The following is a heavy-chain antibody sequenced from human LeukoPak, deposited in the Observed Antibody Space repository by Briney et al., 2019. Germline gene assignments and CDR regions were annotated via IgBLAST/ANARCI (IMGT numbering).Heavy chain of an antibody. CDR3: AKDMLLWFGELLGWFDP. J-gene: IGHJ5*02. CDR2: ISSSSNYI. D-gene: IGHD3-10*01. Sequence: GGSLRLSCAASGFTFSTYSMYWVRQAPGKGLEWVSSISSSSNYIYYADSVKGRFTISRDNAKKSLYLQMNSLSAEDTAVYYCAKDMLLWFGELLGWFDPWGQGTLVTVSS. CDR1: GFTFSTYS. V-gene: IGHV3-21*04.